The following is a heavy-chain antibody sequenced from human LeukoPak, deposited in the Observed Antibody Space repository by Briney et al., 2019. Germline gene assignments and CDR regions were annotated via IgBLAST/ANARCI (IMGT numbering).Heavy chain of an antibody. J-gene: IGHJ5*01. V-gene: IGHV4-4*07. CDR1: GDSIGAYY. D-gene: IGHD4-11*01. CDR3: VRDPTTVTTFFDL. CDR2: IYKSMYSGGST. Sequence: SETLSLTCTVSGDSIGAYYWSWIRQPAGKGLEWIGRIYKSMYSGGSTDYNPSLKSRVTMSVDTSKNQLSLKLSSLTAADTAVYYCVRDPTTVTTFFDLWRQGTLVTVSS.